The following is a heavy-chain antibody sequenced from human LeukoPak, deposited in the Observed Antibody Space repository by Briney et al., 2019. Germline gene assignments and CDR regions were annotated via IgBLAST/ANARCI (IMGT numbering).Heavy chain of an antibody. CDR2: IYPGDSDT. CDR1: GYSFTTYW. D-gene: IGHD3-9*01. Sequence: GESLKISCKGSGYSFTTYWIAWVRQMPGKGLEWMGIIYPGDSDTRYSPSFQGQVTISADKSISTAYLQWSSLKASDTAIYYCARRRSGYYGFRSFDYWGQGTLVTVSS. J-gene: IGHJ4*02. CDR3: ARRRSGYYGFRSFDY. V-gene: IGHV5-51*01.